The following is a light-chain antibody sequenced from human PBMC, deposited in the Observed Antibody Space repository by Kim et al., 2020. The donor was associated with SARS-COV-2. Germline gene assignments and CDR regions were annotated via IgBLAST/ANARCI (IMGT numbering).Light chain of an antibody. CDR1: QDISHS. V-gene: IGKV1-33*01. CDR2: DVS. CDR3: QQYRNLPFT. Sequence: DVQMTQSPSSLSASVGDRVTIACQASQDISHSLNWYQQKAGNAPNLLIYDVSNLATGVPLRFSGSGSGTDFTLTISGLQPEDSATYDCQQYRNLPFTFGQGTKLEI. J-gene: IGKJ2*01.